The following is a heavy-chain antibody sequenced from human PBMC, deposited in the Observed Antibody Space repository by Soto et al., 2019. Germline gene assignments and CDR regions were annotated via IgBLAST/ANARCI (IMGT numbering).Heavy chain of an antibody. J-gene: IGHJ4*02. V-gene: IGHV4-39*01. Sequence: QVQLEESGPGLVKPSETLSLTCTVSGDSVSTYYWGWIRQPPGKGLEWIGSIYYSGSTYYNPSLKSRVTISVDTSKNQFSLKLSSVTAADTAVYYCARRVPAAYFDYWGQGTLVTVSS. CDR2: IYYSGST. CDR3: ARRVPAAYFDY. D-gene: IGHD2-2*01. CDR1: GDSVSTYY.